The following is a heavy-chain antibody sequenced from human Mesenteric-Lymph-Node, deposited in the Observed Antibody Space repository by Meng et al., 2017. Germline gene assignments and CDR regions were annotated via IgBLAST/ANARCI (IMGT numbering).Heavy chain of an antibody. CDR3: TTLYGDSIS. V-gene: IGHV4-4*02. Sequence: QQQESGPGLVKPSGTLSLTCYCTGGSIRNDQGWSWVRQAPGKGLELIGEIYHSGRTNYNPSVKSRVSMSVDKSQNHFSLRLSSVTAADTVVYYCTTLYGDSISWGQGTLVTVSS. CDR2: IYHSGRT. D-gene: IGHD4-17*01. J-gene: IGHJ4*02. CDR1: GGSIRNDQG.